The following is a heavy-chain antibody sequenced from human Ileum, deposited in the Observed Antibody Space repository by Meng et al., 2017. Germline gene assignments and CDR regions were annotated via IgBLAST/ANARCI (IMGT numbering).Heavy chain of an antibody. Sequence: QLQLQESGPGLVKPWETLSLTRTVSGCSITSSSYSCGWIRQPPGKGLEWIGYTYYSGTTYYNPSLKSRATISEDTAKNQFSLNLSSVTAADTAVYYCARQVNSDGYPRYFDFWGQGTLVTVSS. V-gene: IGHV4-39*01. CDR3: ARQVNSDGYPRYFDF. J-gene: IGHJ4*02. D-gene: IGHD5-24*01. CDR2: TYYSGTT. CDR1: GCSITSSSYS.